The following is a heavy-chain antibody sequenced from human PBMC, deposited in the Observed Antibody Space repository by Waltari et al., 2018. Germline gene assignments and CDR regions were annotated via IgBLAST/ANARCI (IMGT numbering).Heavy chain of an antibody. Sequence: QVQLVESGGGVVQPGGSLRLSCATSGFTFSDSGFHWVRQAPGKGLEWMTFIRYDGSIKYYADSVKGRFTISRDNSKNKLYLQMNSLRAEDTAVYYCAQGPYINYVTVWGQGTLLTVSS. D-gene: IGHD4-4*01. V-gene: IGHV3-30*02. CDR2: IRYDGSIK. J-gene: IGHJ4*02. CDR3: AQGPYINYVTV. CDR1: GFTFSDSG.